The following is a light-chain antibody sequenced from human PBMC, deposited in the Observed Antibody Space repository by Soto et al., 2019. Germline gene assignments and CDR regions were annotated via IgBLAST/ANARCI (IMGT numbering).Light chain of an antibody. CDR1: SSDVGGYNY. Sequence: QSALTQPASVSGSPGQSITISCTGTSSDVGGYNYVSWYQQHPGKAPKLMIFDVTYRPSGVSNRFSGSKSGNTASLTLSGLQPEDEADYYCSSYTSSSTLEVFGGGTKLTVL. V-gene: IGLV2-14*01. J-gene: IGLJ2*01. CDR3: SSYTSSSTLEV. CDR2: DVT.